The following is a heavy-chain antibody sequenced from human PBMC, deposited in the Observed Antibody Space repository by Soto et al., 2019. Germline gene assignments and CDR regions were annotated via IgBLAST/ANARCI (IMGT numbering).Heavy chain of an antibody. D-gene: IGHD1-1*01. CDR1: GGSISSYY. Sequence: SETLSLTCTVSGGSISSYYWSWIRQPPGKGLEWIGYIYYIGSTNYNPPLKSRVTIFVDTSKNQFSLKLSFVTASDTSVYYCARGYKYGFLDSWGQGTLVTVS. V-gene: IGHV4-59*01. CDR3: ARGYKYGFLDS. J-gene: IGHJ4*02. CDR2: IYYIGST.